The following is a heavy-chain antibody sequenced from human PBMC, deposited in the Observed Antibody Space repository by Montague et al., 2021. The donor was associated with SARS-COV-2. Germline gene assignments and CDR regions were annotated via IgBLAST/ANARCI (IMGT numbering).Heavy chain of an antibody. CDR1: GFTFSAYS. CDR3: ARGGYNNSWYHFGFDI. Sequence: SPRLSCAASGFTFSAYSMTWVRQAPGKGLEWVSSISSRTSYTYYGDSVKGRFTSSRDNAKNSLYLEMNSLRAEDTAVYYCARGGYNNSWYHFGFDIWGQGTLVTVSS. CDR2: ISSRTSYT. V-gene: IGHV3-21*01. J-gene: IGHJ3*02. D-gene: IGHD6-13*01.